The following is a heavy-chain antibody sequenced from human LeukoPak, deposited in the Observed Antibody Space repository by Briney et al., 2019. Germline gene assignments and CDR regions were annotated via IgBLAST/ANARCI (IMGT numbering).Heavy chain of an antibody. V-gene: IGHV3-23*01. CDR2: ISGSGAIT. CDR3: AKRGAVAGLYYFDY. D-gene: IGHD6-13*01. Sequence: GGSLRLSWAAAGFTFSSYAMSWVRQAPGKGLEWVSLISGSGAITYYGDSVKGRFTISRDNSKNTLFLHMNSLRAEDTAIYYCAKRGAVAGLYYFDYWGQGTLVTVSS. J-gene: IGHJ4*02. CDR1: GFTFSSYA.